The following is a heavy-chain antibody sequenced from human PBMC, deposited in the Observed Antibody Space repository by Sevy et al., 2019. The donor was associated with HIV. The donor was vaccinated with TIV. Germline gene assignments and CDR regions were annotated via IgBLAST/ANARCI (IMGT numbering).Heavy chain of an antibody. CDR2: IIPIFGTA. D-gene: IGHD6-19*01. CDR3: ARDTPPSGWYGYFQH. J-gene: IGHJ1*01. Sequence: ASLKVSCKASGGTFSSYAISWVRQAPGQGLEWMGGIIPIFGTANYAQKFQGRVTITADKSTSTAYMELSSLRSEDTAVYYCARDTPPSGWYGYFQHWGQGTLVTVSS. V-gene: IGHV1-69*06. CDR1: GGTFSSYA.